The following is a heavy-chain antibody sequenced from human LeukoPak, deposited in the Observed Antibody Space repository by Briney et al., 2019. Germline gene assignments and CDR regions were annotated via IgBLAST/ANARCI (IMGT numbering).Heavy chain of an antibody. CDR2: ISSSGSAI. J-gene: IGHJ4*02. V-gene: IGHV3-48*04. CDR1: GFTFSSYW. Sequence: PGGSLRLSCAASGFTFSSYWMSWVRQAPGKGLECVSYISSSGSAIYCADSLKGRFTISRDNAKNSLYLQMNSLRAEDTAVYYCARWRGGADYWGQGALVTVSS. D-gene: IGHD3-16*01. CDR3: ARWRGGADY.